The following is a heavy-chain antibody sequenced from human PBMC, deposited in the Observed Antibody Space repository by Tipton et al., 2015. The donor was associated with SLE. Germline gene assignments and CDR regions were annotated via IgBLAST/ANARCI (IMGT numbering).Heavy chain of an antibody. CDR3: ARQGFREFDSSFDS. CDR1: GVSINTFY. CDR2: YYHSERV. J-gene: IGHJ5*01. D-gene: IGHD3-10*01. V-gene: IGHV4-59*01. Sequence: TLSLTCTVSGVSINTFYWSWIRQAPGKGLEWIGSYYHSERVDYSPSLRSRVTISVDTSKSQFSLSLSSVTAADTAVYYCARQGFREFDSSFDSWGQGTLVTVSS.